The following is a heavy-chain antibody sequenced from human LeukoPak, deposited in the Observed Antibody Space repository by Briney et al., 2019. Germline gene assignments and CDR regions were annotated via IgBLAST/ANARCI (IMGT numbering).Heavy chain of an antibody. Sequence: GGSLRLSCAASGFTFSSYGMHWVRQAPGKGLEWVAVISYDGSNKYYADSVKGRFTISRDNAKNTLYLQMNSLRAEDTAVYYCARGGSGYYYFDYWGQGTLVTVSS. CDR3: ARGGSGYYYFDY. J-gene: IGHJ4*02. CDR2: ISYDGSNK. D-gene: IGHD3-22*01. V-gene: IGHV3-33*05. CDR1: GFTFSSYG.